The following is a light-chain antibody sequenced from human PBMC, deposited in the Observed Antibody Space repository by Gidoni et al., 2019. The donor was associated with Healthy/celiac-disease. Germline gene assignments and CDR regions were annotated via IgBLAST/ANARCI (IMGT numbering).Light chain of an antibody. CDR2: EVS. CDR1: SSAVGGYNY. V-gene: IGLV2-14*01. Sequence: QSALTQPASVSGSPGQAITISCTGTSSAVGGYNYVSWYQQHPGKAHKLMIYEVSNRPSGVSNRFSGSKSGNTASLTISGLQAEDEADYYCSSYTSSSTLVFGGGTKLTVL. CDR3: SSYTSSSTLV. J-gene: IGLJ2*01.